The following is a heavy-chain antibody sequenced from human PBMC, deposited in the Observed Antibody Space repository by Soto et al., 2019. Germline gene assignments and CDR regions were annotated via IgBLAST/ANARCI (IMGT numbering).Heavy chain of an antibody. V-gene: IGHV4-34*01. CDR2: INDSGST. J-gene: IGHJ3*02. Sequence: QVQLQQWGAGLLKPSETLSLTCAVYGGSLSHYYWTWVRQPPGKGLEWIGEINDSGSTNYNPSLKSRFSIAVDTSKNQFSLKLSSLTAADTAVFYCARPLGAGAAAGRNAFEIWGQGTMVTVSS. CDR1: GGSLSHYY. D-gene: IGHD6-13*01. CDR3: ARPLGAGAAAGRNAFEI.